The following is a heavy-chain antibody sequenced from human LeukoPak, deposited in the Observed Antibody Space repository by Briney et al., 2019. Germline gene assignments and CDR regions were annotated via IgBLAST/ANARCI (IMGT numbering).Heavy chain of an antibody. CDR1: GFTFDDYA. D-gene: IGHD3-10*01. V-gene: IGHV3-9*01. CDR3: AKAPPVTYYYGSGSCLTGHFDI. Sequence: PGGSLRLSCAASGFTFDDYAMPWVRQAPGKGLEWVSGISWNSGSIGYAGSVKGRFTISRDNAKNSLYLQMNSLRAEDTALYYCAKAPPVTYYYGSGSCLTGHFDIWGQGTMVTGSS. J-gene: IGHJ3*02. CDR2: ISWNSGSI.